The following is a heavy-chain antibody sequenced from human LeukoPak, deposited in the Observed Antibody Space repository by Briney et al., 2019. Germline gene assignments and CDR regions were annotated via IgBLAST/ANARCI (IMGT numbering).Heavy chain of an antibody. D-gene: IGHD6-19*01. CDR3: AKDGAQYSSGPECDP. CDR2: ISHDGMNA. Sequence: PGGSLRLSCAASGLHFSGTAMSWVRQAPGKGLEWDSAISHDGMNAYYADSVKGRFTISRDNSKKTVSLEMSSLTAADAGVYYCAKDGAQYSSGPECDPRGQGALVTVSP. J-gene: IGHJ5*02. CDR1: GLHFSGTA. V-gene: IGHV3-23*01.